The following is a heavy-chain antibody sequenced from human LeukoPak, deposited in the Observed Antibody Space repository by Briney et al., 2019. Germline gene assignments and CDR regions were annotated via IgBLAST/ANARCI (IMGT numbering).Heavy chain of an antibody. J-gene: IGHJ4*02. CDR3: SRETTARGYFDY. V-gene: IGHV4-59*12. D-gene: IGHD4-17*01. CDR2: IYYSGNT. CDR1: GGSISNKY. Sequence: SETLSLTCTVSGGSISNKYWSWIRQPPGKGLEWIGYIYYSGNTNYNPSLKSRVTILVDTSKNQVSLKLSSVTAADTAVYYCSRETTARGYFDYWGQGTLVTVSS.